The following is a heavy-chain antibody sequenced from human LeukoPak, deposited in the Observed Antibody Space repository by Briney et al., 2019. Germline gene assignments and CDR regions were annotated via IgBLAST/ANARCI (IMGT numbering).Heavy chain of an antibody. J-gene: IGHJ4*02. CDR1: GYTFTGYY. CDR2: INPNSDGT. Sequence: GASVKVSCKASGYTFTGYYMHWVRQAPGQGLEWMGWINPNSDGTNYAQKFQGRVTMTRDTSISTAYMELSRLRSDDTAVYYCARDPSIVVVPAAIDYWGQGTLVTVSS. D-gene: IGHD2-2*01. V-gene: IGHV1-2*02. CDR3: ARDPSIVVVPAAIDY.